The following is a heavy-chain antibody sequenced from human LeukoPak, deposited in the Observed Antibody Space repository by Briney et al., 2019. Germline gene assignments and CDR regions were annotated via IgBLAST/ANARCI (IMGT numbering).Heavy chain of an antibody. D-gene: IGHD6-13*01. CDR1: GFTFGDYA. J-gene: IGHJ4*02. CDR3: TREYPDFDPSSWRDY. V-gene: IGHV3-49*04. CDR2: IRSKAYGGTT. Sequence: GGSLRLSCTASGFTFGDYAMSWVRQAPGKGLEWVGFIRSKAYGGTTEYAASVKGRFTISRDDSKSIAYLQMNSLKTEDTAVYYCTREYPDFDPSSWRDYWGQGTLVTVSS.